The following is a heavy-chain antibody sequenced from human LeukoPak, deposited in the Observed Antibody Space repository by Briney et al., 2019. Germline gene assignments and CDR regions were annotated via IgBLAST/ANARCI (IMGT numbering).Heavy chain of an antibody. CDR2: LYGSASI. J-gene: IGHJ6*02. CDR3: AREARLASAAGLYV. Sequence: SETLSLLCTVSDGSISGNYWSWIRQPAGKGLEWIGRLYGSASIKYNHSLRSRLSLSGDTSKNQFSLELRSVTAADTAVYYCAREARLASAAGLYVWGQGTMVTVS. V-gene: IGHV4-4*07. D-gene: IGHD5-12*01. CDR1: DGSISGNY.